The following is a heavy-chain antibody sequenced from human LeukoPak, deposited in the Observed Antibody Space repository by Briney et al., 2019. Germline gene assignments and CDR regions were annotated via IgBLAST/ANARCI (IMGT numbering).Heavy chain of an antibody. V-gene: IGHV3-21*01. CDR2: ISSSSSYI. D-gene: IGHD3-22*01. J-gene: IGHJ4*02. CDR1: GFIFSSYD. CDR3: ARDRVLNYYDSSGYYPDY. Sequence: PGGSLRLSCAASGFIFSSYDMSWVRQPPGKGLEWVSSISSSSSYIYYADSVKGRFTISRDNAKNSLYLQMNSLRAEDTAVYYCARDRVLNYYDSSGYYPDYWGQGTLVTVSS.